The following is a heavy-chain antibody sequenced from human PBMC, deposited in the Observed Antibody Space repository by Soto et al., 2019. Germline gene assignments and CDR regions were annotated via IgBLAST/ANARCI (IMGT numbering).Heavy chain of an antibody. Sequence: QPGGSLRLSCAASGFTFSSYGMHWVRQAPGKGLEWVAVISYDGSNKYYADSVKGRFTISRDNSKNTLYLQMNSLRAEDTAVYYCARSMMATIRGLDYWGQGTLVTVSS. D-gene: IGHD5-12*01. CDR1: GFTFSSYG. V-gene: IGHV3-30*03. CDR3: ARSMMATIRGLDY. CDR2: ISYDGSNK. J-gene: IGHJ4*02.